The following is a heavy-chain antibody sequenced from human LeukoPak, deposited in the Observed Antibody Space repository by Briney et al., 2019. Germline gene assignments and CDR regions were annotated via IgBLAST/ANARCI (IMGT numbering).Heavy chain of an antibody. CDR2: IKQDGSEK. V-gene: IGHV3-7*03. CDR3: AKDTQSWKNGGFDI. Sequence: GGSLRLSCAASGFTFSGYWMSWVRQAPGKGLEWVANIKQDGSEKYYVDSVKGRFTISRDNAKNSLYLQMNSLRAEDMALYYCAKDTQSWKNGGFDIWGQGTMVTVSS. J-gene: IGHJ3*02. CDR1: GFTFSGYW. D-gene: IGHD2-8*01.